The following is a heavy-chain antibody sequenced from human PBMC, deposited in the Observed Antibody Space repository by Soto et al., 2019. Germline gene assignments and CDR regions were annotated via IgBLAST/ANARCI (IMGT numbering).Heavy chain of an antibody. CDR3: TRGCSGGTCYVFEY. J-gene: IGHJ4*02. Sequence: ASVKVSCKASGYTFTSYSIHWVLQAPGQRLEWMGWINAGTGNTKYSQKFQGRVTITRDTSASTVFMELSSLRSEDTAVYYCTRGCSGGTCYVFEYWGQGTLVTVSS. CDR1: GYTFTSYS. V-gene: IGHV1-3*01. D-gene: IGHD2-15*01. CDR2: INAGTGNT.